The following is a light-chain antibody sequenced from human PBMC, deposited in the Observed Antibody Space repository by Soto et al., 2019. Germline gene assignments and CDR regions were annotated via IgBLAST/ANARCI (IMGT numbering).Light chain of an antibody. J-gene: IGKJ1*01. V-gene: IGKV1-5*01. Sequence: IPMTQSPSSLSASVGDRVTITSRASQSVSTWLAWYQQTSGKAPKLLIYDASTVQSGVPSRFSGSGSGTEFTLTISNLQPDDFATYYCQQYNRYSTFGQGTKVDIK. CDR2: DAS. CDR3: QQYNRYST. CDR1: QSVSTW.